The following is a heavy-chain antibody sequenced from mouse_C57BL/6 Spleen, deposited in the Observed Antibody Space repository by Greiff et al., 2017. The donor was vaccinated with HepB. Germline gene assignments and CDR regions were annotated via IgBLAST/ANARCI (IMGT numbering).Heavy chain of an antibody. CDR1: GYTFTSYG. CDR2: IYPRSGNT. J-gene: IGHJ2*01. Sequence: VKLMESGAELARPGASVKLSCKASGYTFTSYGISWVKQRTGQGLEWIGEIYPRSGNTYYNEKFKGKATLTADKSSSTAYMELRSLTSEDSAVYFCARLGLITTVVNYFDYWGQGTTLTVSS. D-gene: IGHD1-1*01. CDR3: ARLGLITTVVNYFDY. V-gene: IGHV1-81*01.